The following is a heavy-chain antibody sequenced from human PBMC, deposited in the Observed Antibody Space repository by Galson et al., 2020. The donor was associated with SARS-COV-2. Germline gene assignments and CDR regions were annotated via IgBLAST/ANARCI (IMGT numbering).Heavy chain of an antibody. Sequence: GGSLRLSCAASGFTFDDYTMHWVRQAPGKGLEWVSLISWDGGSTYYADSVKGRFTISRDNSKNSLYLQMNSLRTEDTALYYCAKAGYRSGYDLNYYYYYMDVWGKGTTVTVSS. D-gene: IGHD5-12*01. CDR1: GFTFDDYT. V-gene: IGHV3-43*01. CDR2: ISWDGGST. CDR3: AKAGYRSGYDLNYYYYYMDV. J-gene: IGHJ6*03.